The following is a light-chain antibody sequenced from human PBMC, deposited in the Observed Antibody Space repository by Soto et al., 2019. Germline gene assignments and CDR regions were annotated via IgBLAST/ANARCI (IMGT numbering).Light chain of an antibody. CDR2: KAS. CDR3: QHYNNYLLT. Sequence: DIQMTQSPSTLSGSVGDRVTITCRASQTISSWLAWYQQKPGKAPKLLIYKASTLKSGVPSRFSGSGSGTEFTLTISSLQPDDFATYYCQHYNNYLLTFGGGTKV. CDR1: QTISSW. J-gene: IGKJ4*01. V-gene: IGKV1-5*03.